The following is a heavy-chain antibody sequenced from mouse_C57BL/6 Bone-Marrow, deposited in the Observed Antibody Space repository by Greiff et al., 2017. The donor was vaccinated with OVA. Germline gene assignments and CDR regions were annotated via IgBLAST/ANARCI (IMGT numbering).Heavy chain of an antibody. J-gene: IGHJ2*01. CDR3: AREELGDY. Sequence: EVKLMESGGGLVKPGGSLKLSCAASGFTFSSYAMSWVRQTPEKRLEWVATISDGGSYTYYPDNVKGRFTISRDNAKNNLYLQRSHLKSEDTAMYYCAREELGDYWGQGTTLTVSS. CDR1: GFTFSSYA. V-gene: IGHV5-4*01. CDR2: ISDGGSYT. D-gene: IGHD4-1*01.